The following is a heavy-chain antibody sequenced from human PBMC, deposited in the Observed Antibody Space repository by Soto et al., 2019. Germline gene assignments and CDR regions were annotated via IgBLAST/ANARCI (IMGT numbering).Heavy chain of an antibody. CDR2: ISSGGTTI. CDR1: GFTFRSHD. V-gene: IGHV3-48*01. CDR3: VRDPDGDSFRSPC. Sequence: EVQLVESGGGLIQPGGSLRLSCAASGFTFRSHDMNWVREAPGKGLEWVSYISSGGTTIHYADSVKGRFTISRDNAKNSIYLQMNSLRADYTAVFFCVRDPDGDSFRSPCWGQVTLFTVSS. D-gene: IGHD4-17*01. J-gene: IGHJ4*02.